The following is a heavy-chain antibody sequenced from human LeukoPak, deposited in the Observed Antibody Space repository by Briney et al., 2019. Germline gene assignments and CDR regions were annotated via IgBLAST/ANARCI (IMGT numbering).Heavy chain of an antibody. D-gene: IGHD3-10*01. CDR3: ARASSYNSVTRYDPAWFDP. J-gene: IGHJ5*02. V-gene: IGHV4-39*07. Sequence: SETLSLTCTVSGGSISSSSYYWGWIRQPPGKGLEWIGSIYYSGSTYYNPSLKSRVTISVDTSKNQFSLKVTSVTAADTAVYYCARASSYNSVTRYDPAWFDPWGQGTLVTVSS. CDR2: IYYSGST. CDR1: GGSISSSSYY.